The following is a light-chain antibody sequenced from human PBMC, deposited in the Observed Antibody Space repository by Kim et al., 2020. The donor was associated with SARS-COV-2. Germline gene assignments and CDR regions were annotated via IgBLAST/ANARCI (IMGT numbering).Light chain of an antibody. V-gene: IGLV1-47*01. J-gene: IGLJ2*01. CDR3: AAWDDSLRGPV. Sequence: GWRVTISFPGSSSNIGNNNVCGYQQCPGAAPKLLIYRNSQRPSGVPDRFSGSKSGTSASLTISGLRSEDEAEYSCAAWDDSLRGPVFGGGTKVTVL. CDR1: SSNIGNNN. CDR2: RNS.